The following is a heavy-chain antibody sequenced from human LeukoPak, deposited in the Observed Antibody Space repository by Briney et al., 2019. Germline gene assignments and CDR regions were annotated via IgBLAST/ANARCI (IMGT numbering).Heavy chain of an antibody. CDR1: GFTFSDYY. CDR2: ISSSSSYT. V-gene: IGHV3-11*05. CDR3: ARESGSYVFDY. Sequence: GGSLRLSCAAAGFTFSDYYMSWIRQAPGKGLERVSYISSSSSYTNYADSVKGRFTISRDNAKNSLYLQMNSLRAEDTAVYYCARESGSYVFDYWGQGTLVTVSS. D-gene: IGHD1-26*01. J-gene: IGHJ4*02.